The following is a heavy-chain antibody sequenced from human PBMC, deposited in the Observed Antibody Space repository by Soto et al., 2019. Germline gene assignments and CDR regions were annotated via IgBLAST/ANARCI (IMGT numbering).Heavy chain of an antibody. CDR1: GGTFSSYA. CDR2: IIPIFGTA. CDR3: ARDRGPSSGYYPYWFDP. D-gene: IGHD3-22*01. J-gene: IGHJ5*02. Sequence: QVQLVQSGAEEMKAGSSVKVSCKASGGTFSSYAITWVRQAPGQGLEWMGGIIPIFGTANYAQKFQARVTITADESTSTAYMELSSLRSEDTAVYYCARDRGPSSGYYPYWFDPWGQGTLVTVSS. V-gene: IGHV1-69*12.